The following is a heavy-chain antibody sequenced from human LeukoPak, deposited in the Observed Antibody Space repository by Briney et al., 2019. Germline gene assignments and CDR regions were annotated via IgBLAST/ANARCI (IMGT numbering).Heavy chain of an antibody. D-gene: IGHD1-26*01. Sequence: SETLSLTCTVSGGSVSSGSYYWSWIRQPPGKGLEWIGYIYYSGSTNYNPSLKSRVTISVDTSKNQFSLKLSSVTAADTAMYYCARVTVGASWFDYWGQGTLVTVSS. CDR3: ARVTVGASWFDY. J-gene: IGHJ4*02. CDR1: GGSVSSGSYY. CDR2: IYYSGST. V-gene: IGHV4-61*01.